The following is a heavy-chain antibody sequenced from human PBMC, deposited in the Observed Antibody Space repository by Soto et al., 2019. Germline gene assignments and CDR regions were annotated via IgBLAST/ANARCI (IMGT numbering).Heavy chain of an antibody. J-gene: IGHJ6*04. CDR1: GFTFTSSA. V-gene: IGHV1-58*01. Sequence: SVKVSCKASGFTFTSSAVQWVRQARGQRLEWIGWIVVGSGNTNYAQKFQERVTITRDMSTSTAYMELSSLRSEDTAVYYCAAWGSGKYDDYYYYCMDVWGKGTTVTVSS. D-gene: IGHD1-26*01. CDR2: IVVGSGNT. CDR3: AAWGSGKYDDYYYYCMDV.